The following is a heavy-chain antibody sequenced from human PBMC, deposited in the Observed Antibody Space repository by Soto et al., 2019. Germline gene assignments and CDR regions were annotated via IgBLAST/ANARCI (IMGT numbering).Heavy chain of an antibody. V-gene: IGHV1-69*13. CDR2: IIPIFGTA. CDR1: GGTFSSYA. Sequence: SVKVSCKASGGTFSSYAISWVRQAPGQGLEWMGGIIPIFGTANYAQKFQGRVTITADESTSTAYMELSSLRSEDTAVYYCAREMSRGENYYYYCMDVCGQLTTVTASS. CDR3: AREMSRGENYYYYCMDV. J-gene: IGHJ6*02. D-gene: IGHD3-10*01.